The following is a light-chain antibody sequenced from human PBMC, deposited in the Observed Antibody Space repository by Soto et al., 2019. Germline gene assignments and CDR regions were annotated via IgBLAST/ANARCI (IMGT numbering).Light chain of an antibody. CDR2: EAS. Sequence: EIVLTQSPATLALSPGERATLSCRASRSVSRNYLAWYQQKPGQAPRLLIYEASSRSTGIPARFSGSGSGTDFTLTISSLESEDFAVYYCQQRSNWPRTFGPGTKVDIK. CDR1: RSVSRNY. CDR3: QQRSNWPRT. V-gene: IGKV3D-20*02. J-gene: IGKJ3*01.